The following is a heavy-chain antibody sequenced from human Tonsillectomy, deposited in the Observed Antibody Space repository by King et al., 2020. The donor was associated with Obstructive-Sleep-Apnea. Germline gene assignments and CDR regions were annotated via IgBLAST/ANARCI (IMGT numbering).Heavy chain of an antibody. CDR3: TRHPPRITIFGVVKYYFDY. J-gene: IGHJ4*02. D-gene: IGHD3-3*01. Sequence: EVQLVESGGGLVQPGGSLKLSCAASGFTFSGSAMHWVRQASGKGLEWVGRIRSKANSYATAYAASVKGRFTISRDDSKNTAYLQMNSLKTEDSALYYFTRHPPRITIFGVVKYYFDYWGQGTLVTVSS. CDR1: GFTFSGSA. V-gene: IGHV3-73*01. CDR2: IRSKANSYAT.